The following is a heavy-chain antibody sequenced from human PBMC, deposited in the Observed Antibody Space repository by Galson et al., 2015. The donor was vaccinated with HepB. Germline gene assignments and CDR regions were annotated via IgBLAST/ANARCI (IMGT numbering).Heavy chain of an antibody. J-gene: IGHJ4*02. CDR1: GFAFSDYY. D-gene: IGHD2-15*01. CDR3: ARDLTFSGGGSCYDY. V-gene: IGHV3-11*05. CDR2: ISSSSSYT. Sequence: SLRLSCAAPGFAFSDYYMRWIRQAPGKGLEWVSYISSSSSYTNYADSVKGRFTISRDNAKNSLYLQMNSLRAEDTAVYYCARDLTFSGGGSCYDYWGQGTLVTVSS.